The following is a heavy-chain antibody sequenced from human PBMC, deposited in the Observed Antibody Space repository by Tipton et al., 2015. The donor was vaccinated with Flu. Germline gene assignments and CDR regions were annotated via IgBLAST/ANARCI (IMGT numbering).Heavy chain of an antibody. CDR2: ISGSGDRK. J-gene: IGHJ6*02. Sequence: SGVTLSTFAMSWVRQAPGKGLEWVSIISGSGDRKYFAAAVKGRFDISRDNSKDTGYLHMNRLRADDTAVYYCAPTPGAVADNPGYYYGMEVRGQGTPVTVSS. CDR1: GVTLSTFA. V-gene: IGHV3-23*01. CDR3: APTPGAVADNPGYYYGMEV. D-gene: IGHD6-19*01.